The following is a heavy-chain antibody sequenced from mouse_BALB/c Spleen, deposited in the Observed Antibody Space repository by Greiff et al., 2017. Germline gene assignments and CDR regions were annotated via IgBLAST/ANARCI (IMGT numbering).Heavy chain of an antibody. D-gene: IGHD2-10*02. CDR1: GDSITSGY. V-gene: IGHV3-8*02. J-gene: IGHJ2*01. Sequence: VQLKESGPSLVKPSQTLSLTCSVTGDSITSGYWNWIRKFPGNKLEYMGYISYSGSTYYNPSLKSRFSITRDTSKNQYYLQLNSVTTEDTATYYCARGRYGNYHLDYGGQGTTLTVSS. CDR2: ISYSGST. CDR3: ARGRYGNYHLDY.